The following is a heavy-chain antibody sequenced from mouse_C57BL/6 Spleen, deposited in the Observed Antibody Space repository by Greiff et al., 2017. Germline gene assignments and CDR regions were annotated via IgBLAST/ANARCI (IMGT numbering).Heavy chain of an antibody. Sequence: QVQLQQPGAELVKPGASVKLSCKASGYTFTSYWMHWVKQRPGQGLEWIGMIHPNSGSTNYNEKFKSKATLTVDKSSSTAYMQLSSLTSEDSAVXYCTRSQIYYDYGVFDYWGQGTTLTVSS. J-gene: IGHJ2*01. CDR1: GYTFTSYW. CDR3: TRSQIYYDYGVFDY. V-gene: IGHV1-64*01. CDR2: IHPNSGST. D-gene: IGHD2-4*01.